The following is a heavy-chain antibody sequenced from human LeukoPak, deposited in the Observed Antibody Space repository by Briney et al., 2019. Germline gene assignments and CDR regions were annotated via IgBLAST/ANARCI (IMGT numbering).Heavy chain of an antibody. Sequence: GGSLRPSCAASGFTFSSYWMHWVRQAPGKGLVWVSRINTDGSSTSYADSVKGRFTISRDNAKNTLYLQMNSLRAEDTAVYYCARGSSSSEYFQHWGQGTLVTVSS. CDR2: INTDGSST. CDR1: GFTFSSYW. V-gene: IGHV3-74*01. D-gene: IGHD6-6*01. J-gene: IGHJ1*01. CDR3: ARGSSSSEYFQH.